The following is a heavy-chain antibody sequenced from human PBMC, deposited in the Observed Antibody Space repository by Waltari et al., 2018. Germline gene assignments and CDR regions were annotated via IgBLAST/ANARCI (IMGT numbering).Heavy chain of an antibody. Sequence: QLQLQESGPGLVKPSGTLSLLCAVSGASRCNNWWSWVRQSPGKGLEWIGQVLGSGRTNYNPSFASRVTISLDTSTYQFALKMTSATAADTALYYCARDRGRGLYLDTWGQGTLVTVSP. V-gene: IGHV4-4*02. CDR3: ARDRGRGLYLDT. D-gene: IGHD2-15*01. J-gene: IGHJ4*02. CDR2: VLGSGRT. CDR1: GASRCNNW.